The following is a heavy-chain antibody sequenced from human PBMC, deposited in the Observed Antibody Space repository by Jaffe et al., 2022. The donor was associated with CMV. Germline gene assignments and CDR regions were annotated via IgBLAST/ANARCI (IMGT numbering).Heavy chain of an antibody. V-gene: IGHV4-34*01. CDR3: ARGPSGYDYYYYGMDV. Sequence: QVQLQQWGAGLLKPSETLSLTCAVYGGSFSGYYWSWIRQPPGKGLEWIGEINHSGSTNYNPSLKSRVTISVDTSKNQFSLKLSSVTAADTAVYYCARGPSGYDYYYYGMDVWGQGTTVTVSS. CDR1: GGSFSGYY. D-gene: IGHD5-12*01. J-gene: IGHJ6*02. CDR2: INHSGST.